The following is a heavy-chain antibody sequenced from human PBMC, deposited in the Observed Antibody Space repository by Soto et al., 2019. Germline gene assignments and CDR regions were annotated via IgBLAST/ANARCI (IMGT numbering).Heavy chain of an antibody. D-gene: IGHD3-22*01. V-gene: IGHV3-15*01. J-gene: IGHJ4*02. Sequence: EVPLVESGGGLVKPGGSLRLACAASGFTFNDAWMSWVRQAPGKGLEWVGRIKRNTDGGTADYAAPVKGRFTISRDDSKNTLSLQMNSLQAEDTAISCCATGLSSARYSFDFWGQGTLVTVSS. CDR2: IKRNTDGGTA. CDR1: GFTFNDAW. CDR3: ATGLSSARYSFDF.